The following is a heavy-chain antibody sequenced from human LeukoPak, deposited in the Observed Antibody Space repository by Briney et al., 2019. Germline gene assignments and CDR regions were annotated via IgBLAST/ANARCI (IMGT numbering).Heavy chain of an antibody. CDR2: ISSSSSYI. J-gene: IGHJ4*02. V-gene: IGHV3-21*01. CDR1: GFPFRSYS. Sequence: PGGSLRLSRAASGFPFRSYSMNWVRQAPGKGLEWVSSISSSSSYIYYADSVKGQFTISRDNAKNSLYLKMNSLRAEDTAVYYCARSEDSYDILTGYYQDRFDYWGQGTLVTVSS. CDR3: ARSEDSYDILTGYYQDRFDY. D-gene: IGHD3-9*01.